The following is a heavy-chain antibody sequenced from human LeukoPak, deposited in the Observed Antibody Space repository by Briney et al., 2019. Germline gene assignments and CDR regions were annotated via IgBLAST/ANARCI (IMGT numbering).Heavy chain of an antibody. CDR1: GFTFSSYW. CDR2: IKEDGSEK. J-gene: IGHJ3*02. Sequence: GGSLRLSCAASGFTFSSYWLSWVRQAPGKGLEWLANIKEDGSEKYYVDSVKGRFTISRDNAKNSLYLQMNSLRAEDTAVYYCARGRTACDRSGWGAFDIWGQGTMVTVSS. CDR3: ARGRTACDRSGWGAFDI. V-gene: IGHV3-7*01. D-gene: IGHD3-22*01.